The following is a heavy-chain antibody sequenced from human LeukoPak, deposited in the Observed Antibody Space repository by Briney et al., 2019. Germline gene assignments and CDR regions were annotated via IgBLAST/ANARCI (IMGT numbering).Heavy chain of an antibody. J-gene: IGHJ5*02. V-gene: IGHV3-43*02. Sequence: PGGSLRLSCAASGFTFDDYAMHWVRQAPGKGLEWVSLISGDGGSTYYADSVEGRFTISRDNSKNSLYLQMNSLRTEDTALYYCAKTLTGYLVALWFDPWGQGTLVTVSS. D-gene: IGHD2-8*02. CDR2: ISGDGGST. CDR1: GFTFDDYA. CDR3: AKTLTGYLVALWFDP.